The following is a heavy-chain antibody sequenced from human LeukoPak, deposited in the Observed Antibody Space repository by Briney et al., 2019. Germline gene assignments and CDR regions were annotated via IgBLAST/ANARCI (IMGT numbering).Heavy chain of an antibody. Sequence: GASVKVSCKASGYTFTSYDINWVRQATGQGLEWMGWMNPNSGNTGYAQKFQGRVTITRNTSISTAYMELSSLRSDDTAVYYCARDGAGIAVTDLGFDYWGQGTLVTVSS. D-gene: IGHD6-19*01. CDR1: GYTFTSYD. CDR3: ARDGAGIAVTDLGFDY. CDR2: MNPNSGNT. V-gene: IGHV1-8*03. J-gene: IGHJ4*02.